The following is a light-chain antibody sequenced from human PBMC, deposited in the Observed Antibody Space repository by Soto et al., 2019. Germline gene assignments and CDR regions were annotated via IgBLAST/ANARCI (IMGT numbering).Light chain of an antibody. J-gene: IGKJ1*01. Sequence: HLAQCPSFLSSSVLESSTTTFVASQGISSYLAWFQQKPGKAPKLLIYAASTLQSGVPSRFSGSGSGTEFTLTISSLQPEEFATYYCQQLNSYPQTFGQGTKVDIK. V-gene: IGKV1-9*01. CDR1: QGISSY. CDR2: AAS. CDR3: QQLNSYPQT.